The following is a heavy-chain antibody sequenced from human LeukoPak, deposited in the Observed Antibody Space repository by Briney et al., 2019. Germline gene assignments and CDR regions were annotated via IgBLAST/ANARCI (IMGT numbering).Heavy chain of an antibody. Sequence: SETLSLTCTVSGGSISSYYWSWIRQPPGKGLEWIGYIYYSGYTNYNPSLKSRVTISVDTSKNQFSLKLSSVTAADTAVYYCARTTMVRGTYYMDVWGKGTTVTVSS. D-gene: IGHD3-10*01. CDR2: IYYSGYT. V-gene: IGHV4-59*01. CDR3: ARTTMVRGTYYMDV. J-gene: IGHJ6*03. CDR1: GGSISSYY.